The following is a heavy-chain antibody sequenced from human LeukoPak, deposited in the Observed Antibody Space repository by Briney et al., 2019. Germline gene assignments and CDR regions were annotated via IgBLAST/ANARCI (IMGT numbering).Heavy chain of an antibody. J-gene: IGHJ3*02. CDR3: ARGSCGSGSSPYAFDI. CDR2: IIPIFGTA. CDR1: GGTFSSYA. Sequence: ASVKVSCKASGGTFSSYAISWVRQAPGQGLEWMGGIIPIFGTANYAQKFQGRVTITADESTSTAYMELSSLRSEDTAVYYCARGSCGSGSSPYAFDIWGQGTMVTVSS. D-gene: IGHD3-10*01. V-gene: IGHV1-69*13.